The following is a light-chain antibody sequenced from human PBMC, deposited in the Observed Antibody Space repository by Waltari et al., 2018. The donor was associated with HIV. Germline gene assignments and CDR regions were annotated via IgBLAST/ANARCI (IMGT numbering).Light chain of an antibody. V-gene: IGLV3-25*03. CDR3: QSADSSTTYWV. CDR1: VLTTQY. J-gene: IGLJ3*02. Sequence: SYELTQPHSVSVSPGQTARITCPGEVLTTQYIYWYQQKPGQAPVLVIYKDKERPSGIPERFSGSSTGTTVTLTISGVQAEDEADYYCQSADSSTTYWVFGGGTKLTVL. CDR2: KDK.